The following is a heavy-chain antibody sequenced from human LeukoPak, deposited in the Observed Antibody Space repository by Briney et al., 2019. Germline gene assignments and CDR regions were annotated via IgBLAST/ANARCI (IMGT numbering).Heavy chain of an antibody. CDR2: ILPDGRDT. CDR3: SGRYGPGLV. J-gene: IGHJ4*02. V-gene: IGHV1-2*02. Sequence: ASVTVSCKASGYTFAAHHIHWVRQAPGQGLEWMGWILPDGRDTKYSQKFQDRMTLTTDTSTNTAYMELSRLKPDDTAVYYCSGRYGPGLVWGQGTLIS. CDR1: GYTFAAHH. D-gene: IGHD3-10*01.